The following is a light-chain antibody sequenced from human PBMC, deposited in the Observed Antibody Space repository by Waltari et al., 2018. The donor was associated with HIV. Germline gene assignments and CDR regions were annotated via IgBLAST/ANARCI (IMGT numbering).Light chain of an antibody. CDR2: GAS. Sequence: EVVMTQSPAIMSVSPGETVTMTCWASQSVTSLLAWYQQKPGQAPRLLIYGASTRATGVPDRFSASGAGIHTTLTIDNLQSEDFAVYFCQQYDSWPTFGQGTRVEIK. CDR1: QSVTSL. J-gene: IGKJ1*01. CDR3: QQYDSWPT. V-gene: IGKV3-15*01.